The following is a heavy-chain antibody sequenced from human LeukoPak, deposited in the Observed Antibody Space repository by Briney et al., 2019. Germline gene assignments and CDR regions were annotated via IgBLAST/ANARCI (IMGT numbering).Heavy chain of an antibody. V-gene: IGHV3-30*02. J-gene: IGHJ4*02. CDR2: IRYDGSNK. D-gene: IGHD6-13*01. CDR1: GFTFSSYG. Sequence: PGGSLRLSCAASGFTFSSYGMHWVRQAPGKGLEWVAFIRYDGSNKYYADSVKGRFTLSRDNSKNTLYLQMNSLRAEDTAVYYCAKSGHSSSGIFDYWGQGTLVTVSS. CDR3: AKSGHSSSGIFDY.